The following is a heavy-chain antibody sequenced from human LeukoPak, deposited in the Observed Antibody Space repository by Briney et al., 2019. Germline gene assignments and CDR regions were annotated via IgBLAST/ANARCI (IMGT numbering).Heavy chain of an antibody. CDR3: TTGFAVVTADLDY. Sequence: GGSLRLSCAASGFTFSNAWMSSVRQAPGKGLEWVGRIKSKTDGGTTDYAAPVKGRFTISRDDSKNTLYLQMNSLKTEDTAVYYCTTGFAVVTADLDYWGQGTLVTVSS. V-gene: IGHV3-15*01. J-gene: IGHJ4*02. D-gene: IGHD4-23*01. CDR2: IKSKTDGGTT. CDR1: GFTFSNAW.